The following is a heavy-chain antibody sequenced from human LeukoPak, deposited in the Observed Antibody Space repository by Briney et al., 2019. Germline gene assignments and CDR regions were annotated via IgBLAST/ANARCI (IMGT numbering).Heavy chain of an antibody. CDR1: GGSISSNSYY. CDR3: ARLAGAAADTGDWFDP. V-gene: IGHV4-39*07. J-gene: IGHJ5*02. D-gene: IGHD6-13*01. CDR2: IYYSGST. Sequence: SETLSLTCTVSGGSISSNSYYWGWIRQPPGKGLEWIGSIYYSGSTYYNPSLKSRVTISVDTSKNQFSLKVSSVTAADTAVYYCARLAGAAADTGDWFDPWGQGTLVTVSS.